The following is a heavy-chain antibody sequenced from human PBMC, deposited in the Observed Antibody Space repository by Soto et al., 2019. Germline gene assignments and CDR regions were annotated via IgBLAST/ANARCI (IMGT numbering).Heavy chain of an antibody. V-gene: IGHV4-59*08. CDR2: IYYSGST. J-gene: IGHJ5*02. CDR1: GGSISSYY. D-gene: IGHD3-10*01. Sequence: SETLSLTCTVSGGSISSYYWSWIRQPPGKGLEWIGYIYYSGSTNYNPSLKSRVTISVDTSKNQFSLKLSSVTAADTAVYYCARALLWFGELFIGWFDPWGQGTLVTVSS. CDR3: ARALLWFGELFIGWFDP.